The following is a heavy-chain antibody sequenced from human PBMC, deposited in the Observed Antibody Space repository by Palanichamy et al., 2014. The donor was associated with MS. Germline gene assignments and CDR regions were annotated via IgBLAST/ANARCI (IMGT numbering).Heavy chain of an antibody. Sequence: VEVWGRAWSSLGGPVRLSCAASGFTFSSYSMNWVRQAPGKGLEWVSSISSSSSYIYYADSVKGRFTISRDNAKNSLYLQMNSLRAEDTAVYYCARDSRDSSGYLFDAFDIWGQGTMVTVSS. V-gene: IGHV3-21*01. CDR1: GFTFSSYS. J-gene: IGHJ3*02. CDR2: ISSSSSYI. CDR3: ARDSRDSSGYLFDAFDI. D-gene: IGHD3-22*01.